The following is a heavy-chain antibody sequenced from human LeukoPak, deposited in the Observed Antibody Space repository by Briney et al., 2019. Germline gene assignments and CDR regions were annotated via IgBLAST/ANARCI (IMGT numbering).Heavy chain of an antibody. J-gene: IGHJ6*02. CDR2: LGRTGEYK. CDR1: GFSFSGYS. Sequence: GGSLRLSCAASGFSFSGYSISWVRQAPGKGLEWVAGLGRTGEYKYYADSVKGRFTISRDNSKDTVSLQMNSLRAEDSAIYYCVKDRPCDTSMPMDAWGQGTTVTVSS. D-gene: IGHD2/OR15-2a*01. V-gene: IGHV3-23*01. CDR3: VKDRPCDTSMPMDA.